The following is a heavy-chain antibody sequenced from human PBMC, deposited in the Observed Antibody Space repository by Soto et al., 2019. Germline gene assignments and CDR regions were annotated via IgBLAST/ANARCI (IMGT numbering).Heavy chain of an antibody. CDR3: KWDLEASDP. CDR2: IRSKTDGGTT. J-gene: IGHJ5*02. V-gene: IGHV3-15*01. D-gene: IGHD1-26*01. CDR1: GFTFSNAW. Sequence: GGSLRLSCAASGFTFSNAWMSWVRQAPGKGLEWVGRIRSKTDGGTTDYAAPVKGRFTISRDDSKDTLYLQMNSLKTEDTAVYYCKWDLEASDPWGQGTLVTVSP.